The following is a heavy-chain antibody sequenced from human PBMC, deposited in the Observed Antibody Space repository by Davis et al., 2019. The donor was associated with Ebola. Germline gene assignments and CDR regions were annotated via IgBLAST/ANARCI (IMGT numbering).Heavy chain of an antibody. Sequence: SVKVSCKASGGTFSSYAISWVRQAPGQGLEWMGGIIPIFGTANYAQKFQGWVTMTRDTSISTAYMELSRLRSDDTAVYYCARIFLGYCSSTSCHRAGLGYWGQGTLVTVSS. V-gene: IGHV1-69*05. J-gene: IGHJ4*02. D-gene: IGHD2-2*01. CDR1: GGTFSSYA. CDR3: ARIFLGYCSSTSCHRAGLGY. CDR2: IIPIFGTA.